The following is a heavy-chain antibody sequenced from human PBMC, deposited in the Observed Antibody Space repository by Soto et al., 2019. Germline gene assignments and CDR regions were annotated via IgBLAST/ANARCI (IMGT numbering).Heavy chain of an antibody. V-gene: IGHV4-39*01. J-gene: IGHJ4*02. D-gene: IGHD3-10*01. CDR1: GASVSRIGFH. CDR3: ARRGSGHTFDY. Sequence: QLQEAGPGLVKPSETLSLTCAVSGASVSRIGFHLGWIRQPPGQGLEWIGSIYDAGTTFYNPPLKSRVTISADTSKNHFSLRLTSVTAADTAVYYCARRGSGHTFDYWGQGTLVTVSS. CDR2: IYDAGTT.